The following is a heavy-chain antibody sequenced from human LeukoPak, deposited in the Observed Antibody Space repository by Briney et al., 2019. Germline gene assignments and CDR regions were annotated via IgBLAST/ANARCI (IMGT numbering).Heavy chain of an antibody. J-gene: IGHJ4*02. Sequence: SQTLSLTCTVSGGSISSYYWSWIRQPSGKGLEWIGYNYYSGSTNYNPALTSRVTISVDTSKNQFSLKLSSVTAADTAVYYCARLRDWNGPFDYWGQGTLVTVSS. V-gene: IGHV4-59*08. CDR3: ARLRDWNGPFDY. CDR2: NYYSGST. D-gene: IGHD1-1*01. CDR1: GGSISSYY.